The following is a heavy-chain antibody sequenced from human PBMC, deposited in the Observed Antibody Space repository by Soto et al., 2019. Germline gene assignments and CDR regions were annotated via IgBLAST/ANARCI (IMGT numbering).Heavy chain of an antibody. J-gene: IGHJ3*02. V-gene: IGHV1-18*01. CDR1: GYTFTSYG. Sequence: ASVKVSYKASGYTFTSYGISWVRQAPGQGLEWMGWISAYNGNTNYAQKLQGRVTMTTDTSTSTAYMELRSLRSDDTAVYYCARSRVRWSYYDSSGYYSPQGPHDAFDIWGQGTIVTVS. D-gene: IGHD3-22*01. CDR2: ISAYNGNT. CDR3: ARSRVRWSYYDSSGYYSPQGPHDAFDI.